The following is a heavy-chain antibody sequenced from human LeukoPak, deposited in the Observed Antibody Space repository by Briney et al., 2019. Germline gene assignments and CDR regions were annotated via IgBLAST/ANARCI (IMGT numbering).Heavy chain of an antibody. J-gene: IGHJ4*02. CDR2: IYHSGST. D-gene: IGHD3-3*01. CDR1: GGSVSSSSYY. CDR3: ARGLASGYPPIPFDY. Sequence: SETLSLTCTVSGGSVSSSSYYWGWIRQPPGKGLEWIGSIYHSGSTYYNPSLKIRVTISVDTSKIQFSLNLSSVTAADTAIYYCARGLASGYPPIPFDYWGQGTQVTVSS. V-gene: IGHV4-39*07.